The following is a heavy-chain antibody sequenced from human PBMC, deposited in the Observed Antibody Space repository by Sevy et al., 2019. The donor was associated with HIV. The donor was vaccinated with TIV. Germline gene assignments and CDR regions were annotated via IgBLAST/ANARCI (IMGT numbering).Heavy chain of an antibody. V-gene: IGHV3-23*01. CDR2: ISGSGGSGDKT. J-gene: IGHJ4*02. CDR1: GFTFSRYA. D-gene: IGHD3-22*01. CDR3: AMKYDSSGYFDY. Sequence: GGSLRLSCAASGFTFSRYAMNWVRQAPGKGLEWVSGISGSGGSGDKTNYADSVKGRFTISRDDSKNSLYLQLNSLRAEDTAIYYCAMKYDSSGYFDYWGQGTLVTVSS.